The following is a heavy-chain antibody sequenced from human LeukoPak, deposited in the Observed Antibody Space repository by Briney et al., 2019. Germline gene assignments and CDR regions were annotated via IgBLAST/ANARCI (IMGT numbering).Heavy chain of an antibody. V-gene: IGHV1-18*01. Sequence: ASVKVSCKASGYTFTSYGISWVRQAPGQGLEWMGWISAYNGNTNYAQKLQGRVTMITDTSTSKAYMELRSLRSNDTDVSYCSMSDWSSLSYFDYWGQGTLVTVSS. CDR1: GYTFTSYG. CDR3: SMSDWSSLSYFDY. D-gene: IGHD2-2*01. CDR2: ISAYNGNT. J-gene: IGHJ4*02.